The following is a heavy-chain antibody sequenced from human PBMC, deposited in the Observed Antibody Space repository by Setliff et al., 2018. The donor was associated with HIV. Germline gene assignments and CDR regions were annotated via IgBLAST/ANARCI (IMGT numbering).Heavy chain of an antibody. Sequence: SVKVSCKASGDTFSRYAISWVRQAPGQGLEWMGGIIPILGEAKYAQKFQGTVTITTDKSTSTVYMELSSLKSEDTAVYYCASAYDYYMDVWGKGTTVTVSS. CDR1: GDTFSRYA. J-gene: IGHJ6*03. CDR2: IIPILGEA. V-gene: IGHV1-69*10. CDR3: ASAYDYYMDV.